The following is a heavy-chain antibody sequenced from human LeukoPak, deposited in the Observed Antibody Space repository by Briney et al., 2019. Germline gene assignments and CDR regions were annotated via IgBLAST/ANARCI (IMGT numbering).Heavy chain of an antibody. J-gene: IGHJ6*03. D-gene: IGHD4-11*01. V-gene: IGHV4-38-2*01. CDR1: GHSISSGYY. Sequence: SETLSLTCSVSGHSISSGYYWGWIRQPPGKGLEWIGTMNHRGSTYYNPSLKSRVTMSGDTSKNHSSLKLSSVIAADAAVYYCARHRGDNSNPRYYFYYMDVWGKGTTVTVSS. CDR2: MNHRGST. CDR3: ARHRGDNSNPRYYFYYMDV.